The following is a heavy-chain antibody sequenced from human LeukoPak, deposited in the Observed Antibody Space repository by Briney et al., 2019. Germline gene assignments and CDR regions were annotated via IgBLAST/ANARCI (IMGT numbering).Heavy chain of an antibody. CDR2: ISAYNGNT. V-gene: IGHV1-18*01. D-gene: IGHD2-15*01. Sequence: ASVKVSCKASGYTFTSYGISWVRQAPGQGLGWMGWISAYNGNTNYAQKPQGRVTMTTDTSTSTAYMELRSLRSDDTAVYYCARDAFTDCSGGSCYFSNAFDIWGQGTMVTVSS. J-gene: IGHJ3*02. CDR3: ARDAFTDCSGGSCYFSNAFDI. CDR1: GYTFTSYG.